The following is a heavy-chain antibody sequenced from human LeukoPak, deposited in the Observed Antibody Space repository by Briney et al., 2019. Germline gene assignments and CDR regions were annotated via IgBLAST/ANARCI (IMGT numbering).Heavy chain of an antibody. J-gene: IGHJ3*02. CDR2: IRSKAYGGTT. D-gene: IGHD3-22*01. CDR3: TRDREARYGSGYFDAFDI. V-gene: IGHV3-49*03. CDR1: GFTFGDYA. Sequence: GGSLRLSCTASGFTFGDYAMSWFRQAPGKGLEWVGFIRSKAYGGTTEYAASVKGRFTISRDDSKSIAYLQMNSLKTEDTAVYYCTRDREARYGSGYFDAFDIWGQGTMVTVSS.